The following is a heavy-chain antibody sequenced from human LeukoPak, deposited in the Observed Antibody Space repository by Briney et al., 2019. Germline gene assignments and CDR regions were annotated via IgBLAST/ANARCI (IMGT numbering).Heavy chain of an antibody. CDR2: IGGGGTT. D-gene: IGHD3-16*01. J-gene: IGHJ6*02. Sequence: GGSLRLSCAASGLTFSTYAMRWIRQAPGKGLEWVSSIGGGGTTSYADSVKGRFTISRDNAKNSLYLQMSNLRAEDTAVYFCARGGGLDVWGQGATVTVSS. CDR3: ARGGGLDV. CDR1: GLTFSTYA. V-gene: IGHV3-23*01.